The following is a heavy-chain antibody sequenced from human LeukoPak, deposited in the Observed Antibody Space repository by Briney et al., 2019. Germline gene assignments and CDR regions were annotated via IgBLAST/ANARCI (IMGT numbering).Heavy chain of an antibody. CDR3: AREVGVWFGELLSYYFDY. Sequence: PSETLSLICTVSGGSISSYYWSWIRQPPGKGLEWIGYIYYSGSTNYNPSLKSRVTISVDTSKNQFSLKLSSVTAADTAVYYCAREVGVWFGELLSYYFDYWGQGTLVTVSS. J-gene: IGHJ4*02. CDR2: IYYSGST. CDR1: GGSISSYY. D-gene: IGHD3-10*01. V-gene: IGHV4-59*12.